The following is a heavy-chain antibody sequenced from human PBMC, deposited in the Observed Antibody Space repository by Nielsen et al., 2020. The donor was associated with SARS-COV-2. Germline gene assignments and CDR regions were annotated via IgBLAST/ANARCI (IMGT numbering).Heavy chain of an antibody. Sequence: SETLSLTCGVSGGAVSSYRWTWVRQSPGKGLEWLGEINDSGTTNYNPPLTGRVSISQDASKRQLSLKLSSVTAADTALYFCARGIYDFLSGSDVSLNGLDVWGQGTTVTVSS. V-gene: IGHV4-34*01. CDR1: GGAVSSYR. D-gene: IGHD3-3*01. CDR3: ARGIYDFLSGSDVSLNGLDV. CDR2: INDSGTT. J-gene: IGHJ6*02.